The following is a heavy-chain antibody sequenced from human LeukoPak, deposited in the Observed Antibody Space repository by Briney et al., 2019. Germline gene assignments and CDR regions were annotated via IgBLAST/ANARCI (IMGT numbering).Heavy chain of an antibody. Sequence: PGGSLRLSCAASGFTFSSYGMPWVRQAPGKGLEWVAVISYDGSNKYYADSVKGRFTISRDNSKNTLYLQMNSLRAEDTAVYYCAKERGGYSYGSAVVYWGQGTLVTVSS. J-gene: IGHJ4*02. CDR1: GFTFSSYG. D-gene: IGHD5-18*01. V-gene: IGHV3-30*18. CDR3: AKERGGYSYGSAVVY. CDR2: ISYDGSNK.